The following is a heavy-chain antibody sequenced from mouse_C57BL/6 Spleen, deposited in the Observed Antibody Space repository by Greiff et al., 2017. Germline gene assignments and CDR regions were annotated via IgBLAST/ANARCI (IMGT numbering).Heavy chain of an antibody. Sequence: VQLKQSGPELVKPGASVKMSCKASGYTFTDYNMHWVKQSHGKSLEWIGYINPNNGGTSYNQKFKGKATLTVNKSSSTAYMELRGLTSEDSAVYYCAGVRQGYAMGYWGQGTSVTVSS. CDR1: GYTFTDYN. J-gene: IGHJ4*01. V-gene: IGHV1-22*01. CDR2: INPNNGGT. D-gene: IGHD2-14*01. CDR3: AGVRQGYAMGY.